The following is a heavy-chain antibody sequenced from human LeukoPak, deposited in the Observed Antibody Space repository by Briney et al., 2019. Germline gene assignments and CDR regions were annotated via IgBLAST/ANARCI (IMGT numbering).Heavy chain of an antibody. V-gene: IGHV1-69*05. D-gene: IGHD1-26*01. Sequence: SVKVSCEASGGTFSNYAICWVRQAPGQGLEWLGGIIPIASRSNNAQRFQGRVSFSMDEATSTAYMELSSLRFEDTAMYFCARDRGSGTYSGYDAFNIWGQGTLVIVSS. CDR2: IIPIASRS. CDR3: ARDRGSGTYSGYDAFNI. J-gene: IGHJ3*02. CDR1: GGTFSNYA.